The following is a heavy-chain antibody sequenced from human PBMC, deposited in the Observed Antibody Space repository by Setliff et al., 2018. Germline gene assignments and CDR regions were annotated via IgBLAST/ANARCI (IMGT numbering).Heavy chain of an antibody. J-gene: IGHJ4*02. CDR1: GGTFSSYA. V-gene: IGHV1-69*06. CDR3: ARARRTVVVVAATIFDY. Sequence: SVKVSCKASGGTFSSYAISWVRQAPGQGLEWMGGIIPIFGTANYAQKFQGRVTITADKSTSTAYMELSSLRSEDTAVYYCARARRTVVVVAATIFDYWGQGTLVTVSS. D-gene: IGHD2-15*01. CDR2: IIPIFGTA.